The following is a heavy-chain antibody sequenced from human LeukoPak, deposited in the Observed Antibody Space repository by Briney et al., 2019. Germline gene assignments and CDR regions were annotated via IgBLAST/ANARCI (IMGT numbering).Heavy chain of an antibody. J-gene: IGHJ5*02. CDR2: IYTTGST. D-gene: IGHD3-22*01. CDR1: GDSITSGSYY. Sequence: SETLSLTCTVSGDSITSGSYYWSWIRQPAGKGLEWIGRIYTTGSTYYNPSLKSRVTISVDTSKNQFSLKLSSVTAADTAVYYRARDGLYFYDSSGYNWFDPWGQGTLVTVSS. V-gene: IGHV4-61*02. CDR3: ARDGLYFYDSSGYNWFDP.